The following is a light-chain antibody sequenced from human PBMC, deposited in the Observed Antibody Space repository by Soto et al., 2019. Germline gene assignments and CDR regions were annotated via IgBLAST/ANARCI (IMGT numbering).Light chain of an antibody. CDR2: GAS. CDR1: QSVSSSY. V-gene: IGKV3-20*01. CDR3: QQYGTSPWT. Sequence: EIVLTQSPGTLSLSPGERATLSCRASQSVSSSYLAWYQQKPGQAPRLLNYGASSRATGIPDRFSGSGSGTDFTLTISSLEPEDFAVYYCQQYGTSPWTFGQGTKVEIK. J-gene: IGKJ1*01.